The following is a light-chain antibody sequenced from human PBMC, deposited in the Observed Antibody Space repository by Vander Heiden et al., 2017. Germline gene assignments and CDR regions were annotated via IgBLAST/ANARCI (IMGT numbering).Light chain of an antibody. V-gene: IGKV1-33*01. Sequence: DIQMTQSPSSLSASVGDRVTITCQASQDISNYLNWYQQKPGKAPKLLIYDASNLETGVPSRFSGSGSGTDFTFTMGSLHPEDITTYYCQQYDNLPLTFGGWTKVEIK. CDR3: QQYDNLPLT. J-gene: IGKJ4*01. CDR2: DAS. CDR1: QDISNY.